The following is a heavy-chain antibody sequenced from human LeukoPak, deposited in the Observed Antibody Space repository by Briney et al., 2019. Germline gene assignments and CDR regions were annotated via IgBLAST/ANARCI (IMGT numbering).Heavy chain of an antibody. D-gene: IGHD6-19*01. CDR2: ISYDGSNK. CDR3: AREPYSSGWYFSYYFDY. V-gene: IGHV3-30-3*01. J-gene: IGHJ4*02. CDR1: GFTFSSYA. Sequence: GGSLRLSCSASGFTFSSYAMHWVRQAPGKGLEWVAVISYDGSNKYYADSVKGRFTISRDNSKNTLYLQMNSLRAEDTAVYYCAREPYSSGWYFSYYFDYWGQGTLVTVSS.